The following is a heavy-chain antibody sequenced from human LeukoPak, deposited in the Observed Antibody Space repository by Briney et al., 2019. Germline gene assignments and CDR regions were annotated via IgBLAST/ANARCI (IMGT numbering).Heavy chain of an antibody. Sequence: PGGSLRLSCAASGFTFSSYAMSWVRQAPGKGLEWVSAISASGGSTYYADSVKGRFTISRDNSKNTLYLQMNSLRAEDTAVYYCAKGLETYYDFWSGYTLDYWGQGTLVTVSS. J-gene: IGHJ4*02. CDR3: AKGLETYYDFWSGYTLDY. V-gene: IGHV3-23*01. CDR1: GFTFSSYA. D-gene: IGHD3-3*01. CDR2: ISASGGST.